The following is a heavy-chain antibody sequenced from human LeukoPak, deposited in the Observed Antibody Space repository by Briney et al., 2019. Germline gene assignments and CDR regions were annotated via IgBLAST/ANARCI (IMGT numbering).Heavy chain of an antibody. V-gene: IGHV1-18*04. CDR3: ARDQSAANYDILTGYYDY. Sequence: ASVKVSCKASGYTFTSYGTSWVRQAPGQGLEWMGWISAYNGNTNYAQKLQGRVTMTTDTSTSTAYMELRSLRSDDTAVYYGARDQSAANYDILTGYYDYWGQGTLVTVSS. CDR2: ISAYNGNT. CDR1: GYTFTSYG. J-gene: IGHJ4*02. D-gene: IGHD3-9*01.